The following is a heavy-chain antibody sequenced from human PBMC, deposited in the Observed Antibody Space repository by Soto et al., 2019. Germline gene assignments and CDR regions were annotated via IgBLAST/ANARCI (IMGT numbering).Heavy chain of an antibody. Sequence: GESLKISCTGSGYSFTLYLIAWVRQMPGKGLEWMGIIYPADSDTRYSPSFQGQVTISADKSISTAYLQWSSLKASDTAMYYCARLDGGYLGYFDYWGQGALVTVSS. D-gene: IGHD4-17*01. CDR2: IYPADSDT. V-gene: IGHV5-51*01. CDR1: GYSFTLYL. J-gene: IGHJ4*02. CDR3: ARLDGGYLGYFDY.